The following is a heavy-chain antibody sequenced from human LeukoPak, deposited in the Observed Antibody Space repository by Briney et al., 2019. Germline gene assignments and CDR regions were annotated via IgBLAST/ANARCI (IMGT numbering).Heavy chain of an antibody. Sequence: PSQTLSLTCTVSGGSICSGDYYWSWIRQPPGKGLEWIAYMYYSGSTYYNPSLKSRVTMSADTSKNQLSLKLSSVTAADTAVYYCARPYYYDSRIDPWGQGILVTVSS. J-gene: IGHJ5*02. D-gene: IGHD3-22*01. CDR3: ARPYYYDSRIDP. CDR1: GGSICSGDYY. V-gene: IGHV4-30-4*01. CDR2: MYYSGST.